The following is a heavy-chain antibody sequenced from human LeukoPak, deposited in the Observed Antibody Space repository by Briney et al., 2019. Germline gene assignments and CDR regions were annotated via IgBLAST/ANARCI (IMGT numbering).Heavy chain of an antibody. V-gene: IGHV4-59*01. D-gene: IGHD1-26*01. Sequence: SETLSLTCTVSGGSISGYYWTWSRQPPGKGLEWIGYIYYGGSTNYHPSLKSRVTLSVDTSKKQFSLKLSSVTAADTAVYYCARGLLVGNTGYYFDYWGQGTLVTVSS. CDR2: IYYGGST. CDR1: GGSISGYY. J-gene: IGHJ4*02. CDR3: ARGLLVGNTGYYFDY.